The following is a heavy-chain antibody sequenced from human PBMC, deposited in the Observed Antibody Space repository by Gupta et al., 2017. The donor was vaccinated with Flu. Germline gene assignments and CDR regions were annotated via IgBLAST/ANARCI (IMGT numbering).Heavy chain of an antibody. CDR2: IYSSGTT. CDR1: GGSLSSRY. CDR3: ARHELRATGTFDI. Sequence: QVQLQESGPGLVKPSETLSLPCTVPGGSLSSRYWSWIRQPPGKVLEYIGYIYSSGTTNYNPSLNSRITISVDTSKNQFSLKLGSLTAADTAVYYCARHELRATGTFDIWGQGTLVTVSS. J-gene: IGHJ3*02. D-gene: IGHD1-14*01. V-gene: IGHV4-59*08.